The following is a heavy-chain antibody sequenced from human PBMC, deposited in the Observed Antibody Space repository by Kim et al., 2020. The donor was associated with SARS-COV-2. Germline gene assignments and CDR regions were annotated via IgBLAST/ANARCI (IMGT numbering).Heavy chain of an antibody. V-gene: IGHV1-18*01. CDR3: ARIHGSRTAAGTIYYYYYGMDV. J-gene: IGHJ6*02. CDR1: GYTFTSYG. CDR2: ISAYNGNT. Sequence: ASVKVSCKASGYTFTSYGISWVRQAPGQGLEWMGWISAYNGNTNYAQKLHGRVTMTTDTSTSTAYMELRSLRSDDTAVYYCARIHGSRTAAGTIYYYYYGMDVWGQGTTVTVSS. D-gene: IGHD6-13*01.